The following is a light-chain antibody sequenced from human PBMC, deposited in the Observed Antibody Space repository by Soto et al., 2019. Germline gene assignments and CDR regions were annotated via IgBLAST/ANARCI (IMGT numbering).Light chain of an antibody. CDR3: AVWDGSLNAYV. Sequence: QSVLTQPPSASGTPGQRVTISCSGSSSNIGSNAVNWYQQFPGTAPKLLIYTDNQRPSGVPDRLSGSKSGTSASLAISGLQSEDEADYFCAVWDGSLNAYVFGTGTKVTVL. CDR1: SSNIGSNA. J-gene: IGLJ1*01. V-gene: IGLV1-44*01. CDR2: TDN.